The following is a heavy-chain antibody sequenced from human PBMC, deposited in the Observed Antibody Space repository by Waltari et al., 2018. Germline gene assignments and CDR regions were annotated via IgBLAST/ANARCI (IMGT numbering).Heavy chain of an antibody. CDR3: ARALIAAAGDDAVDI. CDR1: GGSFSGYY. CDR2: INHSGST. J-gene: IGHJ3*02. V-gene: IGHV4-34*01. Sequence: QVQLQQWGAGLLKPSETLSLTCAVYGGSFSGYYWSWIRQPPGKGLEWIGEINHSGSTNYNPSLKSRVTISVDTSKNQFSLKLSSVTAADTAVYYCARALIAAAGDDAVDIWGQGTMVTVSS. D-gene: IGHD6-13*01.